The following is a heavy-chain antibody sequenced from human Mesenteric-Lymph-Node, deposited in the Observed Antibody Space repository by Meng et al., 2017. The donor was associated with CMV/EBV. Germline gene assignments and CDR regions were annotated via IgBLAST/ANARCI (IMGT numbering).Heavy chain of an antibody. Sequence: GESLKISRVASGFPFCKAWMTWVRQAPGKGLEWVGRIKSETDGGTADYTAPVKGRFTISRDDSINTLYLQMNRLKTEDTAVYYCTTDPTNYHYYYYYGMDVWGQGTTVTVSS. CDR1: GFPFCKAW. CDR2: IKSETDGGTA. V-gene: IGHV3-15*01. J-gene: IGHJ6*02. D-gene: IGHD4/OR15-4a*01. CDR3: TTDPTNYHYYYYYGMDV.